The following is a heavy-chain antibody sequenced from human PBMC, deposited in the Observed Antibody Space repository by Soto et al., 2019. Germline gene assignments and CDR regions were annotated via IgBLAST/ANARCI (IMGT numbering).Heavy chain of an antibody. Sequence: GESLKISCKGSGYSFSTYWIAWVRQMPGKGLEWMGIIYPGDSDTKYSPSFQGQVTISADKSINTAYLQWSSLKASDTAMFFCARHGVPGSHYYYFDYWGQGTLVTVSS. J-gene: IGHJ4*02. D-gene: IGHD1-26*01. CDR2: IYPGDSDT. V-gene: IGHV5-51*01. CDR1: GYSFSTYW. CDR3: ARHGVPGSHYYYFDY.